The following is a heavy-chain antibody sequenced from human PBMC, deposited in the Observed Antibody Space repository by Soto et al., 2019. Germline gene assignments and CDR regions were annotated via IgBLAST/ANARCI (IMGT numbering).Heavy chain of an antibody. CDR1: GFSFTGYY. J-gene: IGHJ5*02. CDR3: AKDLTRQLADWLDP. V-gene: IGHV1-2*02. D-gene: IGHD6-6*01. Sequence: ASVKVSCKASGFSFTGYYIHWLRQAPGQGLEWMGWINAHSGGTEYAQKFQGRVTLTRDTSIATAYLTLTSLTSDDTALYYCAKDLTRQLADWLDPWGQETQGTVSS. CDR2: INAHSGGT.